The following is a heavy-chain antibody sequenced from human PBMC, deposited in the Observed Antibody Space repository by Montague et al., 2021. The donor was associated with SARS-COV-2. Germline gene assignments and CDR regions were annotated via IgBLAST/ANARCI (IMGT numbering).Heavy chain of an antibody. CDR3: TRAGEHLVLGRWYFDY. J-gene: IGHJ4*02. CDR1: GASITSGSYY. Sequence: TLSLTCTVSGASITSGSYYWSWIRQPAGTGLEWIGRNYTTGSTNYDPSPKSRVAISVDTSKNQFSLKLSSATAADTAVYYCTRAGEHLVLGRWYFDYWGQGILVTVSP. CDR2: NYTTGST. V-gene: IGHV4-61*02. D-gene: IGHD6-6*01.